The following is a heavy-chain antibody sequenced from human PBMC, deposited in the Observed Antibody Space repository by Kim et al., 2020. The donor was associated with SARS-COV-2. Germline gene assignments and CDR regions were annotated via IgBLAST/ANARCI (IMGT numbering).Heavy chain of an antibody. D-gene: IGHD3-10*01. Sequence: TYYHPSLKSRVTISVDTSKNQFSLKLSSVTAADTAVYYCASARTITMVRGWGQGTLVTVSS. CDR3: ASARTITMVRG. V-gene: IGHV4-30-2*05. J-gene: IGHJ4*02. CDR2: T.